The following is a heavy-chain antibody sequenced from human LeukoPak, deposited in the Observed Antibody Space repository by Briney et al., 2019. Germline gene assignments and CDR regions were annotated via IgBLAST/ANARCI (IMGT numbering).Heavy chain of an antibody. CDR1: GGSISSHY. J-gene: IGHJ6*03. CDR2: IYYSGST. Sequence: SETLSLTCTVSGGSISSHYWSWIRQPPEKGLEWIGYIYYSGSTNYNPSLTSRVSISVDTSKNQFSLTLSSVTAADTAVYYCVRVKWELLRVYYYYYMDVWGKGTTVTVSS. CDR3: VRVKWELLRVYYYYYMDV. V-gene: IGHV4-59*11. D-gene: IGHD1-26*01.